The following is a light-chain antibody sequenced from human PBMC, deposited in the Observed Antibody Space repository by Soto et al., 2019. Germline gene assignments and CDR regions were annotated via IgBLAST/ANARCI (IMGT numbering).Light chain of an antibody. V-gene: IGKV3-20*01. CDR3: QQYGSSLPRT. CDR1: QSVRNNY. J-gene: IGKJ1*01. CDR2: DAS. Sequence: EIVLTQSPGTLSLSPGETATLSCRASQSVRNNYLAWYQQKPGQAPRLLIYDASSRATDIPDRFGGSGSGTDFTLTISRLEPEDFAVYVCQQYGSSLPRTFGQGTKVETK.